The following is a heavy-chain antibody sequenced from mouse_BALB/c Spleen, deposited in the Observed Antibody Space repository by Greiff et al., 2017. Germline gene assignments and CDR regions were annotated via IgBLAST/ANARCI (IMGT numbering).Heavy chain of an antibody. Sequence: EVKLMESGGGLVKPGGSLKLSCAASGFTFSSYAMSWVRQTPEKRLEWVASISSGGSTYYPDSVKGRFTISRDNARNILYLQMSSLRSEDTAMYYCARNPLYYYGSSFFDYWGQGTTLTVSS. V-gene: IGHV5-6-5*01. CDR1: GFTFSSYA. CDR3: ARNPLYYYGSSFFDY. D-gene: IGHD1-1*01. J-gene: IGHJ2*01. CDR2: ISSGGST.